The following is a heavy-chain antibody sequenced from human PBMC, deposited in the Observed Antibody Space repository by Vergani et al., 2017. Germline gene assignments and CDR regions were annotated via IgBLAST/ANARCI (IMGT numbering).Heavy chain of an antibody. CDR3: ARVGITMIVVDFDY. V-gene: IGHV3-48*04. Sequence: EVQLVESGGGLVQPGGSLRLSCAASGFTFSSYSMNWVRQAPGKGLEWVSYISSSSSTLYYADSVKGRFTISRDNAKNSLYLQMNSLRAEDTAVYYCARVGITMIVVDFDYWGQGTLVTVSS. D-gene: IGHD3-22*01. CDR2: ISSSSSTL. CDR1: GFTFSSYS. J-gene: IGHJ4*02.